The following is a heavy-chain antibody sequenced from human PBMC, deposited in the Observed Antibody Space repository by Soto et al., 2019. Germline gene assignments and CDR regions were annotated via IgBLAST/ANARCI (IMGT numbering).Heavy chain of an antibody. J-gene: IGHJ6*03. CDR3: ARGPDYDILTGYYYYYYYMDV. CDR2: IIPIFGTA. Sequence: SVKVSCKASGGTFSSYAISWVRQAPGQGLEWMGWIIPIFGTANYAQKFQGRVTITADESTSTAYMELSSLRSEDTAVYYCARGPDYDILTGYYYYYYYMDVWGKGTTVTVSS. V-gene: IGHV1-69*13. D-gene: IGHD3-9*01. CDR1: GGTFSSYA.